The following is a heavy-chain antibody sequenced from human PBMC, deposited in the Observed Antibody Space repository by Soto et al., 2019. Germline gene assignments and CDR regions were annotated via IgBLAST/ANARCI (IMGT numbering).Heavy chain of an antibody. CDR3: APGFKGY. Sequence: HWVRQPPGKGLECVAVISYDGSNKYYAASVKGRFTISRDNSKNTLYLQMNSLRAEDTAVYYCAPGFKGYWGQGTLVTVSS. D-gene: IGHD7-27*01. J-gene: IGHJ4*02. CDR2: ISYDGSNK. V-gene: IGHV3-30-3*01.